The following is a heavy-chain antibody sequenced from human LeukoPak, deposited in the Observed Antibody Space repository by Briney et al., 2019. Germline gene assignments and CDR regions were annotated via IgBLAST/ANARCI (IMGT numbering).Heavy chain of an antibody. CDR2: ISGSGGST. D-gene: IGHD6-6*01. CDR1: GFTFSSYA. Sequence: QPGGSLRLSCAASGFTFSSYAMSWVRQAPGKGLEWVSAISGSGGSTYYADSVKGRFTISRHNSKNTLYLQMNSLRAEDTAVYYCARDRISSSRLVRYYGMDVWGQGTTVTVSS. V-gene: IGHV3-23*01. J-gene: IGHJ6*02. CDR3: ARDRISSSRLVRYYGMDV.